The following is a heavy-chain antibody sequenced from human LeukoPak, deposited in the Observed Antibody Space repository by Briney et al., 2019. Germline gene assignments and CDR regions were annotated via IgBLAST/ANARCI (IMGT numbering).Heavy chain of an antibody. J-gene: IGHJ4*02. CDR3: ARTYNSGWYFDY. V-gene: IGHV3-48*02. CDR1: GFTLSSFN. CDR2: ISSRGSSI. D-gene: IGHD6-19*01. Sequence: GGSLRLSCATSGFTLSSFNMNWVRQAPGKGLEWVSYISSRGSSIYYADSVKGRFTISRDNAKNSLYLQMDSLRDDDMAVYYCARTYNSGWYFDYWGQGTLVTVSS.